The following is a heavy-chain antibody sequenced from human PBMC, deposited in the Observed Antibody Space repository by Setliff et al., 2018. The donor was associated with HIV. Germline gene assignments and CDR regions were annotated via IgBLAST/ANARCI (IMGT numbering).Heavy chain of an antibody. J-gene: IGHJ6*02. CDR1: GGTSSTHA. CDR2: IIPIFGTT. D-gene: IGHD5-12*01. Sequence: SVKVSCTASGGTSSTHAINWVRQAPGQGLEWMGGIIPIFGTTHYAQKFQGRVTITTDESTNTAYTELGSLKSEATAVYYCASVPIEYSGYNSDSGSYYYHYGLDVWGQGTTVTVSS. V-gene: IGHV1-69*05. CDR3: ASVPIEYSGYNSDSGSYYYHYGLDV.